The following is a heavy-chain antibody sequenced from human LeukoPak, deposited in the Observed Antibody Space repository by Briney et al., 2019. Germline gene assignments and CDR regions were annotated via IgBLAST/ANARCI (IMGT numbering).Heavy chain of an antibody. Sequence: PGRSLRLSCAASGFTFSRYGMHWVRQAPGKGLEWVAVVWYDGSNKYYADSVKGRFTIPRDNSKNTLYLQMNSLRAEDTAVFYCAKGGFGEDYSYYMDVWGKGTTVTVSS. V-gene: IGHV3-33*06. CDR1: GFTFSRYG. J-gene: IGHJ6*03. CDR2: VWYDGSNK. D-gene: IGHD3-10*01. CDR3: AKGGFGEDYSYYMDV.